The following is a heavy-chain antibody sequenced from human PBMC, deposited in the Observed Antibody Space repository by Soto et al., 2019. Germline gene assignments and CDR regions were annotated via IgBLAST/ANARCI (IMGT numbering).Heavy chain of an antibody. CDR1: GYTFTSYG. J-gene: IGHJ5*02. V-gene: IGHV1-18*04. CDR2: ISAYNGNT. D-gene: IGHD6-19*01. Sequence: ASVKVSCKASGYTFTSYGISWVRQAPGQGLEWMGWISAYNGNTNYALKLQGRVTMTTDTSTSTAYMELRSLRSDDTAVYYCARVKAVAGMVPTNNWFDPWGQGTLVTVSS. CDR3: ARVKAVAGMVPTNNWFDP.